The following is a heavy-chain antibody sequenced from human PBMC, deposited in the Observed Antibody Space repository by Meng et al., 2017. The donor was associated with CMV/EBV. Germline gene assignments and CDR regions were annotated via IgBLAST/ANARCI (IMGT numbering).Heavy chain of an antibody. Sequence: LHGWSAVLVKPPDTLSLTCAVYGGSFSVTLWSWICQPPWKGLWWIWEINHSGSTNYNPSLKSRVTISVDTSKNQFSLKLSSVTAADTAVYYCARGGNWFDPWGQGTLVTVSS. CDR1: GGSFSVTL. J-gene: IGHJ5*02. V-gene: IGHV4-34*01. CDR2: INHSGST. CDR3: ARGGNWFDP.